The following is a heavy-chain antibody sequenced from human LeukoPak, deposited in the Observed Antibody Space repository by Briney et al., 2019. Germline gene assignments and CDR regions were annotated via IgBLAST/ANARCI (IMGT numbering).Heavy chain of an antibody. CDR3: ARARTSVTNPCFVDS. Sequence: GESLTISCHGSGYNFATYWIGWVSQMPGQGLEWMGIFYPGDSDTRYSTSSRGQVTLSLVKSIRTAYLHWSSLKASDTAIYYCARARTSVTNPCFVDSWGQGTLITVSS. V-gene: IGHV5-51*01. J-gene: IGHJ4*02. D-gene: IGHD4-17*01. CDR1: GYNFATYW. CDR2: FYPGDSDT.